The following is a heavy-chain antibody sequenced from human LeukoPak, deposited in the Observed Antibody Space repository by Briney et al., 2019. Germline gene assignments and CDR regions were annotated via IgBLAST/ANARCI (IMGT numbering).Heavy chain of an antibody. CDR1: GGSIISYY. D-gene: IGHD6-19*01. V-gene: IGHV4-4*07. J-gene: IGHJ4*02. Sequence: PSETLSLTCTVSGGSIISYYWSWIRQPAGKGLEWIGHIYTSGSTNNNPSLKSRVTMSVDTSKNQFSLRLSSVTAADTAVYYCARGSSSGWYVDYWGQGTLVTVSS. CDR2: IYTSGST. CDR3: ARGSSSGWYVDY.